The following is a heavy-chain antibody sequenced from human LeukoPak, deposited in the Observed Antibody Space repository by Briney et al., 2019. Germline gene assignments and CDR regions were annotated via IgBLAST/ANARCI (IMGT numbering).Heavy chain of an antibody. J-gene: IGHJ4*02. CDR1: GFTFSTYTM. CDR3: AGLVGRYSSGLYYYYFDY. CDR2: MYLSGTT. D-gene: IGHD3-22*01. Sequence: PGGSLRLSCAASGFTFSTYTMNWVRQPPGKGLEWIGEMYLSGTTHSNPSVKSRVTISIDKSKNQFFLNLSSVTAADTAVYYCAGLVGRYSSGLYYYYFDYWGQGTLVTVSS. V-gene: IGHV4-4*02.